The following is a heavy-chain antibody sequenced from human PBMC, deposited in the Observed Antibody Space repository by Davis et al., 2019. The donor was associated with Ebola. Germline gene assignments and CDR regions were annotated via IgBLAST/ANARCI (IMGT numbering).Heavy chain of an antibody. CDR1: GYTFTDYY. D-gene: IGHD4-23*01. Sequence: AASVTVSCKASGYTFTDYYMHWVRRAPGRGLEWLGWINPNTGATNYAQKFQGRVTMTRDTSINTGHMEMRRLTSDDTAVYYCARAVVTPFAAWFDPWGQGTLLTVSS. CDR3: ARAVVTPFAAWFDP. J-gene: IGHJ5*02. V-gene: IGHV1-2*02. CDR2: INPNTGAT.